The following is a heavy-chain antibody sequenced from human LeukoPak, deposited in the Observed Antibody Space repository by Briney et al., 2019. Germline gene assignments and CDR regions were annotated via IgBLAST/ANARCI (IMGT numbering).Heavy chain of an antibody. Sequence: PGGSLRLSCAASGFTFSSSAMSCVRQAPGKRLEWVSGIRGNGDGPYYADSVKGRFTISGDNSKNTMYLQMNSLRAEDTAVYYCAKGYGSGSYYFDYWGQGTLVTVSS. D-gene: IGHD3-10*01. V-gene: IGHV3-23*01. CDR3: AKGYGSGSYYFDY. CDR1: GFTFSSSA. J-gene: IGHJ4*02. CDR2: IRGNGDGP.